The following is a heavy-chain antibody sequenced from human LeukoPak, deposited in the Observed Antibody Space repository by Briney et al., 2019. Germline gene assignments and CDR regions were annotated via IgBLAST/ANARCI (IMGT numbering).Heavy chain of an antibody. CDR3: ATVQCTGYHYWFDP. Sequence: ASVKVSCKVSGSALSFFAYQLLRLVHGKGLEWMGGLDRESGETLYSEKFQGRVTMAQDTSTDTAYMDLTNLTSEDTAVHYCATVQCTGYHYWFDPWGQGTLVTVSS. D-gene: IGHD2-8*02. J-gene: IGHJ5*02. CDR1: GSALSFFA. CDR2: LDRESGET. V-gene: IGHV1-24*01.